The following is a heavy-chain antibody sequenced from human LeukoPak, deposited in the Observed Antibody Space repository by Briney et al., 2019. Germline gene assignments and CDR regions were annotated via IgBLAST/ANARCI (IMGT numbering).Heavy chain of an antibody. CDR1: GFTFFTYG. Sequence: PGRSLRLSCAASGFTFFTYGMNWVRQAPGKGLEWVAVIWYDGSNKYYADSVKGRFTISRDNSKNTLYLQMNSLRAEDTAVYYCAKDGGDSSWFDPWGQGTLVTVSS. CDR3: AKDGGDSSWFDP. V-gene: IGHV3-33*06. CDR2: IWYDGSNK. J-gene: IGHJ5*02. D-gene: IGHD4-23*01.